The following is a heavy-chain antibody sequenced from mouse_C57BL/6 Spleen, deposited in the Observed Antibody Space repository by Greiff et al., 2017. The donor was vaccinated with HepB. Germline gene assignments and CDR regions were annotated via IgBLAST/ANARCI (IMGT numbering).Heavy chain of an antibody. V-gene: IGHV1-7*01. CDR2: INPSSGYT. CDR3: ARSGYDYDIPDV. D-gene: IGHD2-4*01. J-gene: IGHJ1*03. Sequence: QVQLQQSGAELAKPGASVKLSCKASGYTFTSYWMHWVKQRPGQGLEWIGYINPSSGYTKYNQKFKDKATLTADKSSSTAYIQLSSLHYADAAVYDCARSGYDYDIPDVWGTGTTVTVSS. CDR1: GYTFTSYW.